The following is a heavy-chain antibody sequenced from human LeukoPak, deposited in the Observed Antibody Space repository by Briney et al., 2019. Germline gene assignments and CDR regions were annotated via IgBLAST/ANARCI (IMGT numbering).Heavy chain of an antibody. CDR2: IYTRGSS. CDR1: GGSISSGSYY. J-gene: IGHJ4*02. CDR3: ARGAYRGSFDY. D-gene: IGHD5-18*01. Sequence: PSETLSLTCTVSGGSISSGSYYWSWIRQPAGKGLEWIGRIYTRGSSNYNPSLKSRVTISADMSKNQFSLKLRSVTAADTAVYYCARGAYRGSFDYWGQGTLVTVSS. V-gene: IGHV4-61*02.